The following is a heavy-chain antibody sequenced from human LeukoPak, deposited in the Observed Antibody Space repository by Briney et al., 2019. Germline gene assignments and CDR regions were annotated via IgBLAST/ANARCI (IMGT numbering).Heavy chain of an antibody. CDR1: GGSISSYY. V-gene: IGHV4-59*01. CDR3: AKIGPSFMGLYYYDSSGPFDI. Sequence: SETLSLTCTVSGGSISSYYWSWIRQPPGKGLEWIGYIYYSGSTNYNPSLKSRVTISVDTSKNQFSLKLSSVTAADTAVYYCAKIGPSFMGLYYYDSSGPFDIWGQGTMVTVSS. J-gene: IGHJ3*02. D-gene: IGHD3-22*01. CDR2: IYYSGST.